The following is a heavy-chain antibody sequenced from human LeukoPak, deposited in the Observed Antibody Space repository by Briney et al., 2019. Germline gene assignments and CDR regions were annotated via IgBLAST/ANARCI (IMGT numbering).Heavy chain of an antibody. CDR2: IWYDGSNK. CDR3: ARDLGGATITSYYFDH. J-gene: IGHJ4*02. CDR1: GFTFSSYG. Sequence: GGSLRLSCAASGFTFSSYGMHWVRQAPGKGLEWVAVIWYDGSNKYYADSVKGRFTISRDNSKNTLYLQMNSLRAEDTAVYYCARDLGGATITSYYFDHWGQGTLVTVSS. V-gene: IGHV3-33*01. D-gene: IGHD5-12*01.